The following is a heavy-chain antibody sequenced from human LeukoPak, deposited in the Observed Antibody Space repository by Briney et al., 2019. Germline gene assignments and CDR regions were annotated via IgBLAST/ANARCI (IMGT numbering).Heavy chain of an antibody. J-gene: IGHJ4*02. CDR1: GFTFSSYA. CDR2: ISYDGSNK. V-gene: IGHV3-30*04. D-gene: IGHD1-26*01. CDR3: AKDRRGSLRRDSAFDL. Sequence: PGGSLRLSCAASGFTFSSYAMHWVRQAPGKGLEWVAVISYDGSNKYYADSVKGRFTISRDNSKNTLSLQMDSLRAEDTAMYYCAKDRRGSLRRDSAFDLWGLGTLVTVSS.